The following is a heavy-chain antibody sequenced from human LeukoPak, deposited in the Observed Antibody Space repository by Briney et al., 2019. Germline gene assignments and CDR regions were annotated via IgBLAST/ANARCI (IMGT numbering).Heavy chain of an antibody. V-gene: IGHV4-59*08. Sequence: PSETLSRTCTVSGGSISSYYWSWIRQPPGKGLEWIGYIYYSGTTNYNPPLKSRVTILVDTSKNQFSLNLSSVTAADTAVYYCARRGIAAAGYDYWGQGTLVTVSS. CDR3: ARRGIAAAGYDY. D-gene: IGHD6-13*01. J-gene: IGHJ4*02. CDR2: IYYSGTT. CDR1: GGSISSYY.